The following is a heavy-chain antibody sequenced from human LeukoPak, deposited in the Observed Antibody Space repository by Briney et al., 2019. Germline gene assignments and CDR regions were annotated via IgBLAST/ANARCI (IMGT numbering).Heavy chain of an antibody. Sequence: PGRSLRLSCAASGFTFSSYGMHWVRQAPGKGLEWVAVISYDGSNKYYADSVKGRFTISRDNSKNTLYLQMNSLRAEDTAVYYCTKDPDYYDSSGPFDYWGQGTLVTVSS. V-gene: IGHV3-30*18. CDR1: GFTFSSYG. D-gene: IGHD3-22*01. CDR3: TKDPDYYDSSGPFDY. CDR2: ISYDGSNK. J-gene: IGHJ4*02.